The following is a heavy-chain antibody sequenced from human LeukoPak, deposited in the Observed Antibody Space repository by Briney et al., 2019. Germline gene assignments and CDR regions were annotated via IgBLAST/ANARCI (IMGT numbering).Heavy chain of an antibody. V-gene: IGHV1-69*05. Sequence: ASVKVSCKACGGTFSSYAIIWVRQAPGQGLEWMGGIIPIFGTANYAQKFQGRVTSTTDESTSTAYKELSSLRSEDTAVYYCANYGDSTGFGYSSGGSRGWFDPWGQGTLVTVSS. CDR3: ANYGDSTGFGYSSGGSRGWFDP. J-gene: IGHJ5*02. D-gene: IGHD6-19*01. CDR2: IIPIFGTA. CDR1: GGTFSSYA.